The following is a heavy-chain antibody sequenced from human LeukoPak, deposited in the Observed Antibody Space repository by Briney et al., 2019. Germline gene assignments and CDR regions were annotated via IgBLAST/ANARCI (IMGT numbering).Heavy chain of an antibody. CDR2: ISRSSTTT. D-gene: IGHD2-15*01. CDR3: AKDQGVVVAALFRY. V-gene: IGHV3-48*01. Sequence: PGGSLRLSCAASGITFSSYSMNWVRQAPGKGLEWVSYISRSSTTTYYADSVKGRFTISRDNSKNTLYLQMNSLRAEDTAVYYCAKDQGVVVAALFRYWGQGTLVTVSS. J-gene: IGHJ4*02. CDR1: GITFSSYS.